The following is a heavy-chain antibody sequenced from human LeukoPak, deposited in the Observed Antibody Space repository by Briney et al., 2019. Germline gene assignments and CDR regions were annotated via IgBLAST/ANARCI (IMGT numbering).Heavy chain of an antibody. J-gene: IGHJ4*02. D-gene: IGHD2-2*01. V-gene: IGHV3-7*03. CDR2: IRQDGNEK. CDR1: GFTFRSYW. CDR3: ATQPAAADVDY. Sequence: GGSLRLSCAGSGFTFRSYWMSWVRKAPGKGLEWVANIRQDGNEKYYVDSVKGRFTISRDNAKKSLYLQMNSLRAEDTAVYYCATQPAAADVDYWGQGTLVTVSS.